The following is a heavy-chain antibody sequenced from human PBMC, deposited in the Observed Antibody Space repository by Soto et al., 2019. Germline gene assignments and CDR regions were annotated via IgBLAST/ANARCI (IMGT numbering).Heavy chain of an antibody. CDR2: ISAYNGNT. CDR1: GYTFTSYG. CDR3: ARGPDPSEPFRIAAAGMDGDY. J-gene: IGHJ4*02. Sequence: QVQLVQSGAEVKKPGASVKVSCKASGYTFTSYGISWVRQAPGQGLEWMGWISAYNGNTNYAQKRQGRVTVTTDTSTSTAYMELRSLRSDDTAVYYCARGPDPSEPFRIAAAGMDGDYWGQGTLVTVSS. D-gene: IGHD6-13*01. V-gene: IGHV1-18*01.